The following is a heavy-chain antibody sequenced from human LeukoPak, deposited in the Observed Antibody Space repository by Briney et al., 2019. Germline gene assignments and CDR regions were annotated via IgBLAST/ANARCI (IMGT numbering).Heavy chain of an antibody. CDR3: ARDSGYCDTTACTDYFDL. Sequence: SETLSLTCTASGGSISNYYWSWIRQPPGKGLEWIGYIYHSGTTSYNPSLKSRVTISLNTSKNQFSLRLSSVTAADTAVYFCARDSGYCDTTACTDYFDLWGQGTLVAVST. CDR1: GGSISNYY. J-gene: IGHJ4*02. CDR2: IYHSGTT. V-gene: IGHV4-59*01. D-gene: IGHD2/OR15-2a*01.